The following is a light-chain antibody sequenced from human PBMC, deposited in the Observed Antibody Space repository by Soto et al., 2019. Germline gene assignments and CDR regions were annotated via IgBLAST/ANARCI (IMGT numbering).Light chain of an antibody. CDR2: GAS. CDR1: QSVSNNY. Sequence: EIVLTQSPGTLSLSPGERATLSCRASQSVSNNYLAWYQQKPGQAPRLLIYGASNRGTGIPDRFSGSGSGTDVTLTISRQEADVFAVYYYQQYGSSGTFGQGTKVEIK. CDR3: QQYGSSGT. J-gene: IGKJ1*01. V-gene: IGKV3-20*01.